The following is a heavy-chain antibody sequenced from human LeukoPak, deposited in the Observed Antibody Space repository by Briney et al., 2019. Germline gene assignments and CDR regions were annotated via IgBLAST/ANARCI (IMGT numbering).Heavy chain of an antibody. V-gene: IGHV1-46*01. CDR2: INPSGGST. CDR3: ARDGYDSSGPLDY. Sequence: GASVKVSCKASGYTFTSYYMHWVRQAPGQGLEWMGIINPSGGSTSYAQKLQGRVTMTRDASTSTVYMEVSSLRPDDTAVYYCARDGYDSSGPLDYWGQGTLVTVSS. CDR1: GYTFTSYY. D-gene: IGHD3-22*01. J-gene: IGHJ4*02.